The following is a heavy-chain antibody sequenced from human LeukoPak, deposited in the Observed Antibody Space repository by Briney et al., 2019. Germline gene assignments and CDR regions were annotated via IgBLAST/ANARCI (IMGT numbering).Heavy chain of an antibody. V-gene: IGHV4-34*01. D-gene: IGHD4-17*01. CDR3: ARGYGDDY. CDR2: INHSGST. Sequence: SETLSLTCAVYGGSFSGYYWSWIRQPPGKGLEWIGEINHSGSTNYNPSLKSRVTISVDTSKNQFSLKLSSMTAADTAVYYCARGYGDDYWGQGTLVTVSS. J-gene: IGHJ4*02. CDR1: GGSFSGYY.